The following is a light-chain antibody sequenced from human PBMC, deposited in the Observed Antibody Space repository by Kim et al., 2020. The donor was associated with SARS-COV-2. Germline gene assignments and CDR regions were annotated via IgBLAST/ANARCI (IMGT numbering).Light chain of an antibody. CDR3: QQYGNSVPWT. J-gene: IGKJ1*01. V-gene: IGKV3-20*01. CDR1: ESVTSTY. CDR2: DIS. Sequence: SPGERASRSCRASESVTSTYLAWYQQKPGQAPRLLIYDISTRAAGIPDRFSGSGSGTDFPLTISRLEPGDFAVYYCQQYGNSVPWTFGQGTKLEI.